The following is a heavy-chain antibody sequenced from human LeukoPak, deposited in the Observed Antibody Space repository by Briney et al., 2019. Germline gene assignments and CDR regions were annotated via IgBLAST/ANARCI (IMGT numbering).Heavy chain of an antibody. V-gene: IGHV1-69*13. J-gene: IGHJ4*02. Sequence: SVKVSCKASGGTFSSYAISWVRQAPGQRLEWMGGIIPIFGTANYAQKFQGRVTITADESTSTAYMELSSPRSEDTAVYYCAREEYYDSSGYYPYWGQGTLVTVSS. CDR3: AREEYYDSSGYYPY. CDR2: IIPIFGTA. D-gene: IGHD3-22*01. CDR1: GGTFSSYA.